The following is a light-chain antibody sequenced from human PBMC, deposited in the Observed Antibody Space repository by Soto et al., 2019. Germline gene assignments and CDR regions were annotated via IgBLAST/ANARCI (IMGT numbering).Light chain of an antibody. CDR3: QQYGRSSLT. CDR1: QSVSSSY. J-gene: IGKJ4*01. CDR2: GAS. Sequence: EIVLTQSPGTLSLSPGERATLSCRASQSVSSSYLAWYQQKPGQAPRLLIYGASNKATGIPDRFSVSGSGTDFTLTISRLEPEDFAVYYCQQYGRSSLTFGGGTKVEIK. V-gene: IGKV3-20*01.